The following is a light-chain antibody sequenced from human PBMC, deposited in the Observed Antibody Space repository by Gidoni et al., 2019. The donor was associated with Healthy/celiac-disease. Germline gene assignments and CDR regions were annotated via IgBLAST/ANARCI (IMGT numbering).Light chain of an antibody. Sequence: EIVLTQSPGTLSLSPGEIATLSCRASQSVSSSYLAWYQQKPGQAPRLLIYGASSRATGIPDRFSGSGSGTDFTLTISRLEPEDFAVYYWQQYGSSPPLTFGGGTKVEIK. CDR3: QQYGSSPPLT. CDR1: QSVSSSY. CDR2: GAS. J-gene: IGKJ4*01. V-gene: IGKV3-20*01.